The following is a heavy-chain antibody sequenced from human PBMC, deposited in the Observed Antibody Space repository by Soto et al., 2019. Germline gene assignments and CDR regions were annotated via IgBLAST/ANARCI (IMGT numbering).Heavy chain of an antibody. CDR3: ARDLGAYYYDSSGYAENWYFDL. CDR1: GYTFTSYY. D-gene: IGHD3-22*01. Sequence: QVQLVQSGAEVKKPGASVKVSCKASGYTFTSYYMHWVRQAPGQGLEWMGIINPSGGSTSYAQKFQGRVTMTRDTSTSTVYMELSSLRSEDTAVYYCARDLGAYYYDSSGYAENWYFDLWGRGTLVTVSS. V-gene: IGHV1-46*01. J-gene: IGHJ2*01. CDR2: INPSGGST.